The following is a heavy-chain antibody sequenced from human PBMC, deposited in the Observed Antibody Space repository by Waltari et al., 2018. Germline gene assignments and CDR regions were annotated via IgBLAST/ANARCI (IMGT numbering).Heavy chain of an antibody. V-gene: IGHV4-38-2*01. CDR1: GYSIGSGYH. Sequence: GPGLVKPSETLSLICDVSGYSIGSGYHWGWIRQPPGKGLEWIGSVPNAGSAHYNPSLKSRVTISVGTSRRQFSLRLDSVTAADTAIYYCARGPRVWDTILLGTSFDYWGQGTLVTVPS. CDR2: VPNAGSA. J-gene: IGHJ4*02. D-gene: IGHD3-16*01. CDR3: ARGPRVWDTILLGTSFDY.